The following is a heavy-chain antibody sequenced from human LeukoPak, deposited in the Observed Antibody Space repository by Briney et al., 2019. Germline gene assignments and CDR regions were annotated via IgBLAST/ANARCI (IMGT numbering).Heavy chain of an antibody. CDR2: ISSSSSYI. CDR1: GFTVRSYA. J-gene: IGHJ3*02. CDR3: ARVTAVAGTFAFDI. Sequence: PGGSLRLSCAASGFTVRSYAMSWVRQAPGKGLEWVSSISSSSSYIYYADSVKGRFTISRDNAKNSLYLQMNSLRAEDTAVYYCARVTAVAGTFAFDIWGQGTMVTVSS. D-gene: IGHD6-19*01. V-gene: IGHV3-21*01.